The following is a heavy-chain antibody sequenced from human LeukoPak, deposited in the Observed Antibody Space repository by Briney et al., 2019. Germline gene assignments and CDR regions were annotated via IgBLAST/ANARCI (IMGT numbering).Heavy chain of an antibody. CDR3: ARGPDFGDRLDYFDY. V-gene: IGHV3-7*01. CDR1: EFTFSRHW. Sequence: GGSLRLSCAASEFTFSRHWMGWVRQAPGKGLEWVASIKQDGSQYYVDSVKGRFFISRENAKNSVSLQMNSLRGEDTAVYYCARGPDFGDRLDYFDYWGQGTLVTVS. D-gene: IGHD4-17*01. J-gene: IGHJ4*02. CDR2: IKQDGSQ.